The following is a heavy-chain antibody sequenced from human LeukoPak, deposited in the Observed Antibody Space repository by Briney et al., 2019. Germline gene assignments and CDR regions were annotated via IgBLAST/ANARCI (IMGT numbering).Heavy chain of an antibody. CDR3: ARHVGYGNNWFDP. CDR2: IYYSGST. CDR1: GGSISSYY. Sequence: PSEPLSLTCTVSGGSISSYYWSWIRQPPGKGLEWIGYIYYSGSTNYNPSLKSRVTISVDTSKNQFSLKLRSLTAADTAVYYCARHVGYGNNWFDPWGQGTLVTVSS. J-gene: IGHJ5*02. V-gene: IGHV4-59*08. D-gene: IGHD5-18*01.